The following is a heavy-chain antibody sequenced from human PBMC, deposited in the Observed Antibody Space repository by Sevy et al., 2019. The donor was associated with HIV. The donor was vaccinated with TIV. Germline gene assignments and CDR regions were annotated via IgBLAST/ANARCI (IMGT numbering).Heavy chain of an antibody. V-gene: IGHV1-24*01. Sequence: ASVKVSCKVSGYTLTELSMHWVRQVPGKGLEWMASFDPEDDETIYAQKFQGRVTMTEDTSTDTAYMELSSLRSEDTAVYDCATTKDYYENSGDPFDYWGQGTLVTVSS. J-gene: IGHJ4*02. CDR2: FDPEDDET. CDR3: ATTKDYYENSGDPFDY. D-gene: IGHD3-22*01. CDR1: GYTLTELS.